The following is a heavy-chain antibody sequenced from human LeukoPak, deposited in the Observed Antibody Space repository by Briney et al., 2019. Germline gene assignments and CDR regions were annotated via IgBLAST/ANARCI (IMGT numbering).Heavy chain of an antibody. CDR3: ARDARQQLVERFDY. Sequence: GGSLRLSCAASGFTFNRYGMHWVRQAPGKGLEWVAIISYDGSNQYYADSVKGRFTISRDNSKNTLYLQMNSLRAEDTAVYYCARDARQQLVERFDYWGQGTLVTVSS. CDR2: ISYDGSNQ. V-gene: IGHV3-30*03. CDR1: GFTFNRYG. J-gene: IGHJ4*02. D-gene: IGHD6-13*01.